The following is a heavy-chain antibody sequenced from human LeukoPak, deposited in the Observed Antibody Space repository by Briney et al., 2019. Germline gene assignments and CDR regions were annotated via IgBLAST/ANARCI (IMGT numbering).Heavy chain of an antibody. D-gene: IGHD3-10*01. CDR1: GGTFSSYA. J-gene: IGHJ4*02. CDR3: ARDYYGSGSYYKPFDY. V-gene: IGHV1-69*01. Sequence: ASVKVSCKASGGTFSSYAISWVRQAPGQGLEWMGGVIPIFGTANYAQKFHGRVTITADESTSTAYMELSSLRSEDTAVYYCARDYYGSGSYYKPFDYWGQGTLVTVSS. CDR2: VIPIFGTA.